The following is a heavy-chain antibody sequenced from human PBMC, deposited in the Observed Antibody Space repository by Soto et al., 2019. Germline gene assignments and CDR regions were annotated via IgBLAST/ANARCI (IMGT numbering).Heavy chain of an antibody. CDR2: ISGSGGST. V-gene: IGHV3-23*01. CDR1: GFTFSSYA. Sequence: EVQLLESGGGLVQPGGSLRLSCAASGFTFSSYAMSWVRQAPGKGLEWVSAISGSGGSTYYADSVKGRFTISRDNSKNTRYLQMNSLRAEDTAVYYCAKDVGSWGYFDYWGQGTLVTVSS. J-gene: IGHJ4*02. CDR3: AKDVGSWGYFDY. D-gene: IGHD2-15*01.